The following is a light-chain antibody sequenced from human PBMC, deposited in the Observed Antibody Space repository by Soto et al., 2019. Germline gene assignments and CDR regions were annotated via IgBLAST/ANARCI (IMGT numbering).Light chain of an antibody. J-gene: IGKJ1*01. Sequence: DIQMTQSPTTLSASVGDRVTITCRASQSIGSWLAWYQQKPGKAPKLLIYKASTLESGVPSRFSGSGSGIEFILTISSLQPDDFASYYCQQYGSYSPWTFGQGTKVEIK. V-gene: IGKV1-5*03. CDR3: QQYGSYSPWT. CDR1: QSIGSW. CDR2: KAS.